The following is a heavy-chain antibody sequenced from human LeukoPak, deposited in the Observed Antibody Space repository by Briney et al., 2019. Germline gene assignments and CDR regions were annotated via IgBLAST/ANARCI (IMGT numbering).Heavy chain of an antibody. CDR1: GGSISSGDYS. CDR3: ARAPQAFGVDY. D-gene: IGHD3-3*01. J-gene: IGHJ4*02. CDR2: IYYSGST. V-gene: IGHV4-61*08. Sequence: PSETLSLTCTVSGGSISSGDYSWSWIRQPPGKGLEWIGYIYYSGSTNYNPSLKSRVTISVDTSKNQFSLKLSSVTAADTAVYYCARAPQAFGVDYWGQGTLVTVSS.